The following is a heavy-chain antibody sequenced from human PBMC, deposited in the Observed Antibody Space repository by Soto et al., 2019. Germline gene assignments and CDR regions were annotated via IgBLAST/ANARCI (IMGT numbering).Heavy chain of an antibody. CDR2: IYYSGST. Sequence: SETLSLTCTVSGGSMSSHYWTWLRQPPGKGLEWIGYIYYSGSTNYNPSLKSRVTISVDTSKNQFSLKLSSVTAADTAVYYCARDNTYYDFWSGLSSRYYYGMDVWGQGTTVTVSS. CDR3: ARDNTYYDFWSGLSSRYYYGMDV. V-gene: IGHV4-59*11. D-gene: IGHD3-3*01. J-gene: IGHJ6*02. CDR1: GGSMSSHY.